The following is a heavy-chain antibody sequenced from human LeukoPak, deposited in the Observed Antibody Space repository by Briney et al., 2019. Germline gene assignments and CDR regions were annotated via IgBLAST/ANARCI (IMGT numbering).Heavy chain of an antibody. Sequence: SETLSLTCAVYGRSFSGYYWSWIRQPPGKGLEWIGEINHSGSTNYNPSLKSRVTISVDTSKNQFSLKLSSVTAADTAVYYCAREPYYYDSSGYYLPFDYWGQGTLVTVSS. CDR3: AREPYYYDSSGYYLPFDY. J-gene: IGHJ4*02. CDR1: GRSFSGYY. CDR2: INHSGST. D-gene: IGHD3-22*01. V-gene: IGHV4-34*01.